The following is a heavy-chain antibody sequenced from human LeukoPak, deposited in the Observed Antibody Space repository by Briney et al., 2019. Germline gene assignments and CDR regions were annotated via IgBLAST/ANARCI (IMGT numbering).Heavy chain of an antibody. CDR2: INHSGGT. CDR1: GGSFSGYY. D-gene: IGHD2-21*01. V-gene: IGHV4-34*01. J-gene: IGHJ4*02. Sequence: SETLSLTCAVYGGSFSGYYWSWIRQPPGKGLEWIGEINHSGGTNYNPSLKSRVTISVDTSKNQFSLKLSSVTAADTAVYYCARLRLTYYFDYWGQGTLATVSS. CDR3: ARLRLTYYFDY.